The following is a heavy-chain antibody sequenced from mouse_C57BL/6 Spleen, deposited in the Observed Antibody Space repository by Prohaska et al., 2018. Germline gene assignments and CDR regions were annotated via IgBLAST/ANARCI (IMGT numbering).Heavy chain of an antibody. CDR3: ARHSYDGYPYYAMDY. D-gene: IGHD2-3*01. J-gene: IGHJ4*01. CDR1: RFTFSSYT. Sequence: EVMLVESGGGLVKPGGSLKLSCAASRFTFSSYTMSWVRQTPEKRLEWVATICGGGGNTYYPDSVKGRFTISRDNAKNTLYLQMSSLRSEDTALYYCARHSYDGYPYYAMDYWGQGTSVTVSS. CDR2: ICGGGGNT. V-gene: IGHV5-9*01.